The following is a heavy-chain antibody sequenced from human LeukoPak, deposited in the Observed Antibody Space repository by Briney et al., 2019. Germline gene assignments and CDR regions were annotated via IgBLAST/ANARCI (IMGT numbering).Heavy chain of an antibody. CDR3: ARHQCSGTRCYNFYFYGIDV. D-gene: IGHD2-2*02. V-gene: IGHV4-39*01. Sequence: SETLSLTCTVSGGSITSSIGYWGWVRQPPGKGLEWIATIYYSTSTQYNPSLKSRVTMSVDTSKNQFSLKLSSMTAADTAVYYCARHQCSGTRCYNFYFYGIDVWGQGTTVTVSS. CDR1: GGSITSSIGY. J-gene: IGHJ6*02. CDR2: IYYSTST.